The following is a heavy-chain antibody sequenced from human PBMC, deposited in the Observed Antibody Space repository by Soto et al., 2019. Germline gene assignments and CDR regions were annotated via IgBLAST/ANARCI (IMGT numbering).Heavy chain of an antibody. D-gene: IGHD4-4*01. Sequence: GGSLRLSCEASGFTFSGYWMSWVRQAPGKGLEWVADIKHDGSVQYYVDSVKGRFTISRDNAKKLLYLQMNGLRAEDTALYYCARAPYSNAWYSFDLWGQGTLVTVSS. CDR3: ARAPYSNAWYSFDL. J-gene: IGHJ4*02. CDR1: GFTFSGYW. CDR2: IKHDGSVQ. V-gene: IGHV3-7*03.